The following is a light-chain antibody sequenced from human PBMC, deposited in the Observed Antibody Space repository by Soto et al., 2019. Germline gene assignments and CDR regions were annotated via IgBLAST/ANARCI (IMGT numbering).Light chain of an antibody. J-gene: IGLJ1*01. CDR3: CSYAGSSTFYV. CDR2: EGS. V-gene: IGLV2-23*01. CDR1: SSDVGSYNL. Sequence: QSALNQPASVSGSPGQSITISCPGTSSDVGSYNLVSWYQQHPGKAPKLMIYEGSKRPSGVSNRFSGSKSGNTASLTISGLQAEDEADYYCCSYAGSSTFYVFGTGTKVTVL.